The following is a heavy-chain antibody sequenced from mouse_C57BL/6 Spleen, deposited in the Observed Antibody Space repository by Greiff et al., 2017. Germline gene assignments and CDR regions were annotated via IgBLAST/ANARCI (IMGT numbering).Heavy chain of an antibody. V-gene: IGHV5-16*01. CDR2: INYDGSST. CDR1: GFTFSDYY. D-gene: IGHD2-1*01. Sequence: EVKLVESEGGLVQPGSSMKLSCTASGFTFSDYYMAWVRQVPEKGLEWVANINYDGSSTYYLDSLKSRFIISRDNAKNILYLQMSSLKSEDTATYYCARDWGNSYYYAMDYWGQGTSVTVSS. J-gene: IGHJ4*01. CDR3: ARDWGNSYYYAMDY.